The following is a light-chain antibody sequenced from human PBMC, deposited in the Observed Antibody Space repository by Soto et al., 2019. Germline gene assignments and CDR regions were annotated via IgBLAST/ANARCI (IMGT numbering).Light chain of an antibody. CDR2: KVS. J-gene: IGKJ5*01. Sequence: DIVMTQAPLSLPVTLGQPASISCRSSQSLVHTNGHTFLSWLQQRPGQSPRLLIYKVSNRFPGVPDRFSGSRAGTDFTLKISRVEAEDVGIYYCMQVTQFPQITFGQGTRLEIK. CDR3: MQVTQFPQIT. V-gene: IGKV2-24*01. CDR1: QSLVHTNGHTF.